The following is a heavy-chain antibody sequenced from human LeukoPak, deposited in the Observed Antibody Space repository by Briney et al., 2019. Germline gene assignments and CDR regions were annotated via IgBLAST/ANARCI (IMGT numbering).Heavy chain of an antibody. V-gene: IGHV4-59*08. CDR1: GVSINSHC. J-gene: IGHJ4*02. CDR3: VRRDTGWNYFDY. CDR2: SYYTGKN. Sequence: SESLSLTCAASGVSINSHCWGWIRQPPGKGLQWIGDSYYTGKNNYNPSLKSRVTISLDTSKDHLSLKLTSVLAADTAIYYCVRRDTGWNYFDYWGQGILVTVSS. D-gene: IGHD6-19*01.